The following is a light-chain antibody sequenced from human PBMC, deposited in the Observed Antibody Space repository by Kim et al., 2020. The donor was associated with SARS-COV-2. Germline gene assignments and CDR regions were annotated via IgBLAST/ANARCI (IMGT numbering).Light chain of an antibody. V-gene: IGLV10-54*01. J-gene: IGLJ3*02. CDR2: RDN. Sequence: QPATLTCTGNRNNVGNQGAAWLQQHQGHPPKLLSYRDNNRPSGISERLSASRSGNTASLTITGLQPEDEADYYCSAWDSSLSAWVFGGGTKLTVL. CDR3: SAWDSSLSAWV. CDR1: RNNVGNQG.